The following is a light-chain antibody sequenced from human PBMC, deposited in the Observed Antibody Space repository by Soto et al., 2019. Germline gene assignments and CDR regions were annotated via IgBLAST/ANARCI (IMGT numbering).Light chain of an antibody. V-gene: IGKV3-15*01. J-gene: IGKJ1*01. CDR2: GAS. CDR3: QQYDNWPPYT. Sequence: EIVMTQSPATLSVSPGERATLSCRARQSVSSNLVWYQQKPGQPPRLLIYGASTRATGTPARFSGSGSGTEFTLTVSSLQSEDLAVYYCQQYDNWPPYTFGQGTKVEIK. CDR1: QSVSSN.